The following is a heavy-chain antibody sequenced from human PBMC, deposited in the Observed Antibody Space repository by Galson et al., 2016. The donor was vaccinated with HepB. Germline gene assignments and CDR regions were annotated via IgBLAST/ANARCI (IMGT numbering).Heavy chain of an antibody. Sequence: SVKVSCKASGYSFSSYGMSWVRQAPGQGLEWMGWITIHKGHTNYAETLQNRVTMTADISTNTAYLELRSLRSDDTAVYYCARGHSVVEAVSGLLYWGQGTLVTVSS. CDR1: GYSFSSYG. CDR3: ARGHSVVEAVSGLLY. V-gene: IGHV1-18*01. CDR2: ITIHKGHT. J-gene: IGHJ4*02. D-gene: IGHD6-19*01.